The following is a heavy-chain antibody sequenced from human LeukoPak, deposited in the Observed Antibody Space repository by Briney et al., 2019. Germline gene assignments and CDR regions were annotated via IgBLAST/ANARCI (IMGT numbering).Heavy chain of an antibody. J-gene: IGHJ4*02. CDR3: AKDGNNYGFPYYFDY. D-gene: IGHD5-18*01. CDR2: ISGSGGTT. V-gene: IGHV3-23*01. Sequence: PGGSLRLSCAASGFTFTSYAVSWVRQAPGRGLEWVSGISGSGGTTKYADSVKGRFTISRDNSMNTLCLQMDSLRAEDTAVYYCAKDGNNYGFPYYFDYWGQGILVTVSS. CDR1: GFTFTSYA.